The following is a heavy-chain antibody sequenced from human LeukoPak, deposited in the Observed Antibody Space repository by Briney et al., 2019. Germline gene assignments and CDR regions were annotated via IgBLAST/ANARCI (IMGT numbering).Heavy chain of an antibody. D-gene: IGHD6-13*01. V-gene: IGHV3-66*01. CDR3: ARDRSSSWPDAFDI. J-gene: IGHJ3*02. CDR2: IYSGGST. CDR1: GFTVSSNY. Sequence: PGGSLRLSCAASGFTVSSNYMSWVRQAPGKGLEWVSVIYSGGSTYYADSVKGRFTISRDNSKNALYLQMNSLRAEDTAVYYCARDRSSSWPDAFDIWGQGTMVTVSS.